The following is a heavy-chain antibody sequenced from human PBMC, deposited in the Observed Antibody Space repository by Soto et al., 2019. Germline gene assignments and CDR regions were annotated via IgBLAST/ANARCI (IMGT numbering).Heavy chain of an antibody. V-gene: IGHV3-11*06. J-gene: IGHJ4*02. CDR2: ISSSSSYT. D-gene: IGHD3-22*01. Sequence: QVQLVESGGGLVKPGGSLRLSCAASGFTFSDYYMSWIRQAPGKGLEWVSYISSSSSYTNYADSVKGRFTISRDNAKHSLYLQMNSLRAEDTAVYYCAREPLGYYDSSGPYYFDYWGQGTLVTVSS. CDR3: AREPLGYYDSSGPYYFDY. CDR1: GFTFSDYY.